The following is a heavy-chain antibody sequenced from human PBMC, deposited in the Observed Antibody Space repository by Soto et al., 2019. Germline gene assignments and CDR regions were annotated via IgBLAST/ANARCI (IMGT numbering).Heavy chain of an antibody. J-gene: IGHJ5*02. V-gene: IGHV1-69*01. CDR1: GGTFSSYA. CDR3: ASDGNYDFWSGRSTNWCDP. D-gene: IGHD3-3*01. Sequence: QVQLVQSGAEVKKPGSSVKVSCKASGGTFSSYAISWVRQAPGQGLEWMGGIIPIFGTANYAQKFQGRVTITADESTSTADMELSSLRSEDTAVYYCASDGNYDFWSGRSTNWCDPWGQGTLVTVSS. CDR2: IIPIFGTA.